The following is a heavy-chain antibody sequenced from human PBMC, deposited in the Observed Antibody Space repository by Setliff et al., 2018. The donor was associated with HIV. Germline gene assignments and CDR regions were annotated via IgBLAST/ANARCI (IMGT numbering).Heavy chain of an antibody. CDR1: DDSFSTNY. CDR3: ARAYFGSGVSY. CDR2: IYASGST. Sequence: PSETLSLTCNVSDDSFSTNYWSWVRQPHGKGLEWIGYIYASGSTNYNPSLKSRVTIAIDTSKNQFSLRLRSVTAADTALYYCARAYFGSGVSYWGQGTLVTVSS. J-gene: IGHJ4*02. D-gene: IGHD3-10*01. V-gene: IGHV4-4*09.